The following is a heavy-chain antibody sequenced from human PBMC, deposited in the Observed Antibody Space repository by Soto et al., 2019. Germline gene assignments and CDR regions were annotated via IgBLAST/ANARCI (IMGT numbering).Heavy chain of an antibody. J-gene: IGHJ3*02. CDR3: ARGSSSWSNDAFDI. CDR1: GYTFTSYD. Sequence: ASVKVSCKAPGYTFTSYDINCVRQAIGQGLEWMGWMNPNSGNTGYAQKFQGRVTMTRNTSISTAYMELSSLRSEDTAVYYCARGSSSWSNDAFDIWXQGTMVTVSS. CDR2: MNPNSGNT. D-gene: IGHD6-13*01. V-gene: IGHV1-8*01.